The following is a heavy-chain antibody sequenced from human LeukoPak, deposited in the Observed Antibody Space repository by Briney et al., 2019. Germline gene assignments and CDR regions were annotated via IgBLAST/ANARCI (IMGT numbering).Heavy chain of an antibody. CDR2: IDTSGST. Sequence: PSETLSLACTVSGGSMTTYYWTWIRQTAGKGLEWIGRIDTSGSTNYNPSLKSRVTMSLDTSKNQISLKLSSVTAADTAVYYCAREVRVGRFLYSDSRGWYYFAYGAQGTLVTVSS. J-gene: IGHJ4*02. V-gene: IGHV4-4*07. D-gene: IGHD6-19*01. CDR1: GGSMTTYY. CDR3: AREVRVGRFLYSDSRGWYYFAY.